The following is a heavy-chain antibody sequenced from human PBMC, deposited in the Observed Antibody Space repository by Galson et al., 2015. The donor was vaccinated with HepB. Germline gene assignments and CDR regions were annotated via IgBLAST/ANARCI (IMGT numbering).Heavy chain of an antibody. Sequence: SLRLSCAASGFTFSNYAMHWVRQAPGKGLEWVTVISYDGSSTYSADSVRGRFTISRDNSKNTLYLQMNNLRAEDTAVYFCARVLPTDRMTMVRGFDHWGQGTLVTVSS. CDR3: ARVLPTDRMTMVRGFDH. CDR1: GFTFSNYA. D-gene: IGHD3-10*01. CDR2: ISYDGSST. V-gene: IGHV3-30-3*01. J-gene: IGHJ5*02.